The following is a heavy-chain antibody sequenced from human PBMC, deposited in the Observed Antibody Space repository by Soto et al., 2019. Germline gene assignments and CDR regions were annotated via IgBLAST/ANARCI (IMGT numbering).Heavy chain of an antibody. CDR2: INPNSGGT. V-gene: IGHV1-2*04. CDR1: GYTFTGYY. J-gene: IGHJ6*02. Sequence: ASVKVSCKASGYTFTGYYMHWVRQAPGQGLEWMGWINPNSGGTNYAQKFQGWVTMTGDTSISTAYMELSRLRSDDTAVYYCARAGITIFGVVDHGMDVWGQGTTVTVSS. D-gene: IGHD3-3*01. CDR3: ARAGITIFGVVDHGMDV.